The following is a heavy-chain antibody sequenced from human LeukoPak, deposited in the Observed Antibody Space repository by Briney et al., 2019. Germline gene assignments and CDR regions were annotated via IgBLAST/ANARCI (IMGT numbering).Heavy chain of an antibody. CDR2: ILGYGGST. Sequence: GGSLRLSCLASGFTFSNYSIHWVRQAPGKVLECVSAILGYGGSTYYADSVKGRFTISRDNSKNTLYLQMSSLGTEDTAVYFCVPYSTNSFAYWGQGTLVTVSS. CDR3: VPYSTNSFAY. V-gene: IGHV3-64D*06. D-gene: IGHD6-13*01. CDR1: GFTFSNYS. J-gene: IGHJ4*02.